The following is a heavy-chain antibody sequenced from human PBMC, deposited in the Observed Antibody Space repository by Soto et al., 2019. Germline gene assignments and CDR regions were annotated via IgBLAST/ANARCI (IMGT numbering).Heavy chain of an antibody. CDR1: GFTFRSCG. D-gene: IGHD1-1*01. CDR2: ISYDGNNK. J-gene: IGHJ4*02. CDR3: AKERTRHFDY. Sequence: AGGSLRLSCAASGFTFRSCGMHWVRQAPGKGLEWVAVISYDGNNKYYADSVKGRLTISRDNSKNTVSLQMNSLRAEDTAVYYCAKERTRHFDYWGQGIPVTVSS. V-gene: IGHV3-30*18.